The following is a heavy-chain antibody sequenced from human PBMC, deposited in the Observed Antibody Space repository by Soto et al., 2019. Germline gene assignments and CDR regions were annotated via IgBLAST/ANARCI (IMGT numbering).Heavy chain of an antibody. CDR3: ARESHDILTGPPWVWYFDL. CDR2: INDRGSI. J-gene: IGHJ2*01. V-gene: IGHV4-34*01. CDR1: GGSFSGYY. D-gene: IGHD3-9*01. Sequence: QVQLQQWGAGPLRPLETLSLTCGVSGGSFSGYYWAWIRQSPGKGLEWIGEINDRGSINYNPCLKSRVSISVDTSKNHYSLNLRSVTAADTAVYYCARESHDILTGPPWVWYFDLWGRGTVVTVSS.